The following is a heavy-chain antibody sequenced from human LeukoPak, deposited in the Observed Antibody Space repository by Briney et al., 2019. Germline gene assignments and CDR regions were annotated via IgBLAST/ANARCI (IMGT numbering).Heavy chain of an antibody. J-gene: IGHJ4*02. Sequence: GGSLRLSCAASGFTFSSYAMSWVRQAPGKGLEWVSAISGSGGSTYYADSVKGRFTISRDNSKNTLYLQMNSLRAEDTAVYYCAKSRTVVVAATPDYWGQGTLVTVSS. D-gene: IGHD2-15*01. CDR1: GFTFSSYA. V-gene: IGHV3-23*01. CDR2: ISGSGGST. CDR3: AKSRTVVVAATPDY.